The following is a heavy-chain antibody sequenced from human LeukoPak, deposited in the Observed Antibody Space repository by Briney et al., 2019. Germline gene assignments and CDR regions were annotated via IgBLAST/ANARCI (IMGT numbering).Heavy chain of an antibody. V-gene: IGHV4-39*07. J-gene: IGHJ3*02. D-gene: IGHD2-2*01. CDR2: IYYSGST. CDR3: ARLHSSTNRGAFDI. Sequence: SETLSLTCTVSGGSISSSSYYWGWIRQPPGKGLEWIGSIYYSGSTYYNPSLKSRVTISVDTSKNQFSLKLSSVTAADTAVYYCARLHSSTNRGAFDIWGQGTMVTVSS. CDR1: GGSISSSSYY.